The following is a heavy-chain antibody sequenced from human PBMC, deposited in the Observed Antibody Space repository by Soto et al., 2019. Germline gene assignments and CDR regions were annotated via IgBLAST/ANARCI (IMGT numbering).Heavy chain of an antibody. J-gene: IGHJ4*02. D-gene: IGHD2-21*01. CDR2: IYYSGST. CDR1: GSSISSYY. Sequence: SETLSLTCTVSGSSISSYYWSWIRQPPGKGLEWIGYIYYSGSTNYNPSLKSRVTISVDTSKNQFSLKLSSVTAADTAVYYCARRWGGTFDNWGQGTLVTVSS. V-gene: IGHV4-59*01. CDR3: ARRWGGTFDN.